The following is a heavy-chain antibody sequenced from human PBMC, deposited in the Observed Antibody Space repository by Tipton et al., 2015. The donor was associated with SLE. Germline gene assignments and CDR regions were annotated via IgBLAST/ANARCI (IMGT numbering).Heavy chain of an antibody. Sequence: TLSLTCTVSGGSISSSSYYWGWIRQPPGKGLEWIGSIYYSGSTNNNPSLKSRVTISVDTSKNQFSLKLSSVTAADTAVYYCVGGDPFFFDYWGQGTLVTVSS. CDR1: GGSISSSSYY. J-gene: IGHJ4*02. V-gene: IGHV4-39*07. CDR3: VGGDPFFFDY. CDR2: IYYSGST. D-gene: IGHD2-21*01.